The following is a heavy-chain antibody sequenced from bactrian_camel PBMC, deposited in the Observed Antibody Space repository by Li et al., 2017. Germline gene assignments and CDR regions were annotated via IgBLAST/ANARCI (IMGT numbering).Heavy chain of an antibody. CDR2: IDGDGRP. CDR3: AADPGVWIGFQELRCQDYKY. J-gene: IGHJ4*01. CDR1: GFTVDYYC. Sequence: VQLVEYGGESVQAGSSLRLSCAVSGFTVDYYCAGWFRQAPGKEREKVASIDGDGRPSYGDSVKGRFTISKDNAKSTLDLQIDSLKPEDSTMYYCAADPGVWIGFQELRCQDYKYWGQGTQVTVS. V-gene: IGHV3S55*01. D-gene: IGHD2*01.